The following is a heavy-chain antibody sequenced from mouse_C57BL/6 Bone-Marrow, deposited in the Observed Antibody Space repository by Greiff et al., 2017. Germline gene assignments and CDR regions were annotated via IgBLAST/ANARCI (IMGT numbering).Heavy chain of an antibody. J-gene: IGHJ2*01. CDR1: GFTFSDYY. V-gene: IGHV5-12*01. D-gene: IGHD2-5*01. CDR3: ARLGIYSNYDY. CDR2: ISNGGGST. Sequence: EVHLVESGGGLVQPGGSLKLSCAASGFTFSDYYMYWVRQTPEKRLEWVAYISNGGGSTYYPDTVKGRFTISRDNAKNTLYLQMSRLKSEDTAMYYCARLGIYSNYDYWGQGTTLTVSS.